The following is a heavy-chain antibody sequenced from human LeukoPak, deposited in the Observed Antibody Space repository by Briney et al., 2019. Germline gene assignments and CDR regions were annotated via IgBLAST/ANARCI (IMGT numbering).Heavy chain of an antibody. CDR2: IYHSGNT. V-gene: IGHV4-61*01. D-gene: IGHD4-17*01. Sequence: PTETLSLTCTVSGGSVSSGPYYWSWIRQPPGKGLEWIEYIYHSGNTNYNPSLKSRVSISVDRPKNQFSLKLTSVTAADTAVYYCARDGGSYSDIAEYFQHWGQGTLVTVSS. J-gene: IGHJ1*01. CDR3: ARDGGSYSDIAEYFQH. CDR1: GGSVSSGPYY.